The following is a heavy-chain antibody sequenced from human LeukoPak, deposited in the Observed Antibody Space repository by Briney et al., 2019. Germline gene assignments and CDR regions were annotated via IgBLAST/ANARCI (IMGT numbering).Heavy chain of an antibody. V-gene: IGHV3-11*04. CDR3: AREGIRSGRYGASFGAFDI. J-gene: IGHJ3*02. CDR1: GFTFSDYY. D-gene: IGHD3-3*01. Sequence: GGSLRLSCTVSGFTFSDYYMSWVRQAPGKGLEWVSYISSSGSTIYYADSVKGRFTISRDNAKNSLYLQMNSLRAEDTAVYYCAREGIRSGRYGASFGAFDIWGQGTMVTVSS. CDR2: ISSSGSTI.